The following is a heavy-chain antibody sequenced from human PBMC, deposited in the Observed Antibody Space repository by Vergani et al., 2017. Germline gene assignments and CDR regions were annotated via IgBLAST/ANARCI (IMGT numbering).Heavy chain of an antibody. V-gene: IGHV3-9*01. CDR2: ISWNSGSI. CDR1: GFTFDDYA. CDR3: AKDRQLWSHTFDY. Sequence: EVQLVESGGGLVQPGRSLRLSCAASGFTFDDYAMHWVRQAPGKGLEWVSGISWNSGSIGYADSVKGRFTISRDNAKNSLYLQMNSLRAEDTALYYCAKDRQLWSHTFDYWGQGTLVTVSS. D-gene: IGHD5-18*01. J-gene: IGHJ4*02.